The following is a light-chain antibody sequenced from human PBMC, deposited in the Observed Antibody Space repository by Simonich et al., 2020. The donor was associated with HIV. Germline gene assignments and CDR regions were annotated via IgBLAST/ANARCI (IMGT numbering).Light chain of an antibody. Sequence: QSVLTQPPSVSGAPGQRVTISCTGSSSNIGAGYDVHWYQQLPGAALKLMIYEGSKRPSGVANRFSGSKSGNTASRTISGLLAEDEASYFCNSHSSNSNVIFGGGTRVTVL. J-gene: IGLJ2*01. CDR2: EGS. CDR1: SSNIGAGYD. V-gene: IGLV1-40*01. CDR3: NSHSSNSNVI.